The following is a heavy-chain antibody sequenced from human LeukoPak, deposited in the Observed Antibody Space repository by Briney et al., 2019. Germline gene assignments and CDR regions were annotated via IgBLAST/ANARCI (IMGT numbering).Heavy chain of an antibody. CDR1: GYSIRSGDY. D-gene: IGHD5-18*01. Sequence: SPSETLSLTCAVSGYSIRSGDYWGWIRQPPGKGLEWIGYIYYSGSTNYNPSLKSRVTISVDTSKNQFSLKLSSVTAADTAVYYCARDQGYSYGSWFDPWGQGTLVTVSS. V-gene: IGHV4-61*08. CDR3: ARDQGYSYGSWFDP. CDR2: IYYSGST. J-gene: IGHJ5*02.